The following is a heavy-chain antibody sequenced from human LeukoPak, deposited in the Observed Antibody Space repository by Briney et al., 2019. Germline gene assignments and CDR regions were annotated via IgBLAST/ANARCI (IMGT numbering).Heavy chain of an antibody. Sequence: PGGSLRLSCAASGFTFSSYSMNWVRQAPGKGLEWVSSISSSSSYIYYADSVKGRFTISRDNAKNSLYLQMNSLRAEDTALYYCAKDIYWDDSSGSPGLDYWGQGTLVTVSS. CDR3: AKDIYWDDSSGSPGLDY. J-gene: IGHJ4*02. CDR2: ISSSSSYI. V-gene: IGHV3-21*04. D-gene: IGHD3-22*01. CDR1: GFTFSSYS.